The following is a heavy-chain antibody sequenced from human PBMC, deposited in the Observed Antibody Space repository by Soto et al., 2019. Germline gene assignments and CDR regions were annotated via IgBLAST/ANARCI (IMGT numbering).Heavy chain of an antibody. CDR3: ARGASCSSTSCYDNFHYGLAV. CDR2: ITASNGNA. V-gene: IGHV1-18*01. J-gene: IGHJ6*02. Sequence: ASVKVSCKASGYTFTNYGITWVRLAPGQGLEWMGWITASNGNANYAREIQGRLTLTRDTSTNTASMELRSLRSDDTAVYYCARGASCSSTSCYDNFHYGLAVWGQGTTVTVSS. CDR1: GYTFTNYG. D-gene: IGHD2-2*01.